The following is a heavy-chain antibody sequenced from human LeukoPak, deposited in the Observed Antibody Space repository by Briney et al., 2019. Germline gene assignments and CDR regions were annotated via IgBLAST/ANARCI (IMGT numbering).Heavy chain of an antibody. CDR2: IIPIFGTA. Sequence: SVKVSCKASGGTFSSYAISWVRQAPGQGLEWMGGIIPIFGTANYAQKFQGRVTITTDESTSTAYMELSSLRSEDTAVYYCARGRSSSLGFWFDPWGQGNPGHRLL. CDR1: GGTFSSYA. D-gene: IGHD6-13*01. V-gene: IGHV1-69*05. CDR3: ARGRSSSLGFWFDP. J-gene: IGHJ5*02.